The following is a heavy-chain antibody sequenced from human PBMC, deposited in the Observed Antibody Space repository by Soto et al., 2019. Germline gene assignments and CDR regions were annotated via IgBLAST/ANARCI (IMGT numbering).Heavy chain of an antibody. CDR1: GGSISSYY. Sequence: QVQLQESGPGLVKPSETLSLTCTVSGGSISSYYWSWIRQPPGKGLEWIGYIYYSGSTNYNPSLKSRVTISVDTSKNQFSLKLSSVTAADTAVYYCASGITIFGVVTSPFDYWGQGTLVTVSS. J-gene: IGHJ4*02. CDR2: IYYSGST. D-gene: IGHD3-3*01. V-gene: IGHV4-59*01. CDR3: ASGITIFGVVTSPFDY.